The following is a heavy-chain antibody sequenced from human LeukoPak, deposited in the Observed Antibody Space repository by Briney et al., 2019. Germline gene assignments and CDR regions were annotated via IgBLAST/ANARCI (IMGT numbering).Heavy chain of an antibody. CDR2: IYYSGST. CDR3: AADYGDYYFDS. CDR1: GGSISSYY. Sequence: NASETLSLTCTVSGGSISSYYWSWIRQPPGKGLEWIGYIYYSGSTNYNPSLKSRVTISVDTSKNQFSLKLSSVTAADTAVYYCAADYGDYYFDSWGQGTLVTISS. J-gene: IGHJ4*02. V-gene: IGHV4-59*08. D-gene: IGHD4-17*01.